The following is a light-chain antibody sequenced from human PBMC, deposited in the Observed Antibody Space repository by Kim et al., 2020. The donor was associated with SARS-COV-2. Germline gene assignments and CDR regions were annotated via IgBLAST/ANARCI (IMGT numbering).Light chain of an antibody. V-gene: IGLV6-57*04. CDR2: EDN. CDR3: QSYDSSNHVV. CDR1: SGSIAINY. J-gene: IGLJ2*01. Sequence: NFMLTQPHSVSESPGKTVTISCTRSSGSIAINYVQWYQQRPGSAPTTVIYEDNQRPSGVPDRFSGSIDSSSNSASLTISGLKTEDEADYYCQSYDSSNHVVFGGGTQLTVL.